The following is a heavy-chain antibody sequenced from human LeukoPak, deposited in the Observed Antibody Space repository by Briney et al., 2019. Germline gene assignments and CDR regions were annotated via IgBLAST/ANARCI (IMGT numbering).Heavy chain of an antibody. J-gene: IGHJ4*02. CDR1: GGSISSYY. Sequence: PSETLSLTCTVSGGSISSYYWSWIRQPAGKGLEWIGRIYTSGSTNYNPSLKSRVTMSVDTSKNQFSLKLSSVTAADTAVYYCPRGGSGQQLAGAGFDYWGQGTLVTVSS. V-gene: IGHV4-4*07. CDR3: PRGGSGQQLAGAGFDY. CDR2: IYTSGST. D-gene: IGHD6-13*01.